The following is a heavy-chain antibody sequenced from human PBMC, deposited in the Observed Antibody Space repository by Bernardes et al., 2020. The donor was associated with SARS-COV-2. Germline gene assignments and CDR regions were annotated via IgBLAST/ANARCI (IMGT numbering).Heavy chain of an antibody. CDR1: GFTFSSYG. J-gene: IGHJ6*02. CDR2: IWYDGSNK. Sequence: GSLRLSCAASGFTFSSYGMHWVRQAPGKGLEWVAVIWYDGSNKYYADSVKGRFTISRDNSKNSLYLQMNSLRAEDTAIYYCAMRDWLHSYYYYGLDVWGQGTSVTVSS. V-gene: IGHV3-33*01. D-gene: IGHD3-9*01. CDR3: AMRDWLHSYYYYGLDV.